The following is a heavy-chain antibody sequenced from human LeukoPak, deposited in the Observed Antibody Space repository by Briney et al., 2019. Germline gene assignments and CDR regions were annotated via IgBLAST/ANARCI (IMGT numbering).Heavy chain of an antibody. CDR1: GFTFSSYS. CDR2: ISSSSSYI. D-gene: IGHD3-22*01. CDR3: ARDPDYYDSSGYSDDAFDI. V-gene: IGHV3-21*01. J-gene: IGHJ3*02. Sequence: GGPLRLSCAASGFTFSSYSMNWVRQAPGKGLEWVSSISSSSSYIYYADSVKGRFTISRDNAKNSLYLQMNSLRAEDTAVYYCARDPDYYDSSGYSDDAFDIWGQGTMVTVSS.